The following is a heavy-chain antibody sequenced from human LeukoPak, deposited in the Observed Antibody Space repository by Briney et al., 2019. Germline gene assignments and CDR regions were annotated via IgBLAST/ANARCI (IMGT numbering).Heavy chain of an antibody. J-gene: IGHJ4*02. D-gene: IGHD2-15*01. V-gene: IGHV3-7*05. CDR1: GVTFTTYS. CDR2: IKPDGSDI. Sequence: GGSLRLSCAASGVTFTTYSMTWVRQAPGRGLEWVARIKPDGSDIHYVGSVKGRFTISRDNAKNSLYLQMNSLRAEDTAVYYCAREWWYLDYWGQGTLVTVSS. CDR3: AREWWYLDY.